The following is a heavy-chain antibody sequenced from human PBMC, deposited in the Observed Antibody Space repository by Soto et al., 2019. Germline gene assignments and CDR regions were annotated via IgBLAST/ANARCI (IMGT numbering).Heavy chain of an antibody. CDR3: ARVVVVTQNWFDP. CDR1: GGSISSGDCY. D-gene: IGHD2-21*02. CDR2: IYYSGST. J-gene: IGHJ5*02. V-gene: IGHV4-30-4*01. Sequence: SQTRSLTCTVAGGSISSGDCYWSWIRQPPGKVLEWTGYIYYSGSTYYNPSLKSRVTISVDTSKNQFSLKLSFVTAADTSVYYCARVVVVTQNWFDPWGQGTLVTVSS.